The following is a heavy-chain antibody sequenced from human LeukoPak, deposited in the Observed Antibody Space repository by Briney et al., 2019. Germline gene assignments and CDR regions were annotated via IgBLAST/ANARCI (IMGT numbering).Heavy chain of an antibody. D-gene: IGHD6-19*01. CDR3: ARDGSSSGWYEPHFDY. CDR2: IYTSGST. Sequence: PSQTLSLTCTVSGGSISSGSYYWSWIRQPAGKGLEWIGRIYTSGSTNYNPSLKSRVTISVDTSKNQFSLKLSSVTAADTAVYYCARDGSSSGWYEPHFDYWGQGTLVTVSS. V-gene: IGHV4-61*02. J-gene: IGHJ4*02. CDR1: GGSISSGSYY.